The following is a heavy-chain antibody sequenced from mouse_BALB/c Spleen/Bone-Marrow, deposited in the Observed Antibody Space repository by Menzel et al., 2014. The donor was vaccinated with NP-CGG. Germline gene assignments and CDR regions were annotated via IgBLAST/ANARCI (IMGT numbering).Heavy chain of an antibody. D-gene: IGHD2-13*01. V-gene: IGHV2-9*02. Sequence: QVQLKESGPGLVAPSQSLSITCTVSGFSLSHYGVHWVRQPPGKGLEWLGVIWAGGSTNYISALMSRLTISKDNSKSXVFLKMRSLQTDDTAMYFCARVGDSDYAMDYWGQGTSVTVSS. J-gene: IGHJ4*01. CDR2: IWAGGST. CDR3: ARVGDSDYAMDY. CDR1: GFSLSHYG.